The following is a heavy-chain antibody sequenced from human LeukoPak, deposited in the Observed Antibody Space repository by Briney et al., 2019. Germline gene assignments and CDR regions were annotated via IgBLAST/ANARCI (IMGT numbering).Heavy chain of an antibody. D-gene: IGHD3-22*01. CDR3: ARDHYYDSSGYYYFDY. Sequence: SETLSLTCAVSGYSISSGYYWGWIRPPPGKGLEWIGIIYHSGSTYYNPSLKSRVTISVDTSKNQFSLKLSSVTAADTAVYYCARDHYYDSSGYYYFDYWGQGTLVTVSS. CDR1: GYSISSGYY. CDR2: IYHSGST. V-gene: IGHV4-38-2*02. J-gene: IGHJ4*02.